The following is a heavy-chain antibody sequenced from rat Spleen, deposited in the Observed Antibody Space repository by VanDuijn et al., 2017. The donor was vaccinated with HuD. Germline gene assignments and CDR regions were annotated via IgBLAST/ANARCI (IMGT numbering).Heavy chain of an antibody. J-gene: IGHJ1*01. V-gene: IGHV5S13*01. Sequence: EVQLVESGGGLVQPGRSLKLSCAASGFTYSNYVMAWVSQAPTKGLEWVASISTGGGNTYYRDSVKGRFTISRDNAKNTLYLQMDSLRSEDTATYYCARHESGYSPYWYFDFWGPGTMVTVSS. D-gene: IGHD1-2*01. CDR3: ARHESGYSPYWYFDF. CDR1: GFTYSNYV. CDR2: ISTGGGNT.